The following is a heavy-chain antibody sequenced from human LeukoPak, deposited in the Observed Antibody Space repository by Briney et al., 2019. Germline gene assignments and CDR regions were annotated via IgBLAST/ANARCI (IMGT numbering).Heavy chain of an antibody. CDR1: GYTFTSYG. CDR3: ARVPNCSSTSCLYYYGMDV. V-gene: IGHV1-18*01. J-gene: IGHJ6*02. D-gene: IGHD2-2*01. CDR2: ISAYNGNT. Sequence: GASVKVSCKASGYTFTSYGISWVRQAPGQGLEWMGWISAYNGNTNYAQKLQGRVTMTTDTSTSTAYMELRSLRSDDTAVYYCARVPNCSSTSCLYYYGMDVWGQGTTVTVSS.